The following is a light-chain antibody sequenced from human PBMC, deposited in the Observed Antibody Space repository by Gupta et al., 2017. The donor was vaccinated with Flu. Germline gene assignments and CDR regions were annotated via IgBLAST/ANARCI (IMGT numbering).Light chain of an antibody. V-gene: IGKV3-20*01. CDR2: AAS. CDR1: QNVDSNY. CDR3: QQDGSFPRT. Sequence: EIVLTQSPGTLSLSLGERATLSCRASQNVDSNYLAWYQQSPGRPPRLLIYAASNRATGIPDRFSGSGSGTDFTLTISRLEADDFAVYHCQQDGSFPRTFGQGTKVEI. J-gene: IGKJ1*01.